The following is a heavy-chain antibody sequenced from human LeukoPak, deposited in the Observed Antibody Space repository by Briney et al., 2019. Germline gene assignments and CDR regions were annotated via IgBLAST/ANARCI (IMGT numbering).Heavy chain of an antibody. V-gene: IGHV3-48*04. Sequence: GGSLRLSCAASGFTFSSYSMNWVRQAPGKGLEWVSYISSSSSTIYFADSVKGRLTISRDNAKNSLYLQMNSLRAEDTAVYYCARVWQQLAEGPFQHWGQGTLVTVSS. D-gene: IGHD6-13*01. J-gene: IGHJ1*01. CDR3: ARVWQQLAEGPFQH. CDR1: GFTFSSYS. CDR2: ISSSSSTI.